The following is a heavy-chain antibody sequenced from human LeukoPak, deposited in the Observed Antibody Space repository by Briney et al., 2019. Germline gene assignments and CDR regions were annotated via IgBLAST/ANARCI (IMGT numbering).Heavy chain of an antibody. CDR1: GDSISSSNYY. CDR3: ARGYYYGSGSYYRLYYFDY. CDR2: IYYSAST. D-gene: IGHD3-10*01. V-gene: IGHV4-39*01. J-gene: IGHJ4*02. Sequence: PSETLSLTCTVSGDSISSSNYYWGWIRQTPGSGLEWIGSIYYSASTYYNPSLKSRVTISVDTSKNQFSLKLSSVTAADTAVYYCARGYYYGSGSYYRLYYFDYWGQGTLVTVSS.